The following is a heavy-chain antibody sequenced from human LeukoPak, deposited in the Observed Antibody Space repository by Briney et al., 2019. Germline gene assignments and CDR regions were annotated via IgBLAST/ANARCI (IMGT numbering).Heavy chain of an antibody. CDR2: INHSGST. Sequence: SETLSLTCAVYGGSFSGYYWSWIRQPPGKGLEWIGEINHSGSTNYNPSLKSRVTISVDTSKNQFSLKLSSVTAADTAVYYCARGKTYYDSSGYKGNYFDYWGQGTPVTVSS. D-gene: IGHD3-22*01. V-gene: IGHV4-34*01. J-gene: IGHJ4*02. CDR1: GGSFSGYY. CDR3: ARGKTYYDSSGYKGNYFDY.